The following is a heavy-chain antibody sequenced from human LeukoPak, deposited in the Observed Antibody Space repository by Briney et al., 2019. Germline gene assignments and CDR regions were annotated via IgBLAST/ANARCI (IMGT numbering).Heavy chain of an antibody. D-gene: IGHD6-13*01. Sequence: SETLSLTCTVSGDSISSSNCYWGWIRQPPGKGLEWIGSIYFSGGTYYNPSLKSRVTISVDTSKKQFSLKLSSVTAADTAVYYCASSHLYSSSWYLSGRFDYWGQGTLVTVSS. CDR2: IYFSGGT. CDR1: GDSISSSNCY. J-gene: IGHJ4*02. V-gene: IGHV4-39*07. CDR3: ASSHLYSSSWYLSGRFDY.